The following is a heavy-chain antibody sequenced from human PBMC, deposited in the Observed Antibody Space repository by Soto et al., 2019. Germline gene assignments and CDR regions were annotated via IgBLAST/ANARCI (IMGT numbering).Heavy chain of an antibody. V-gene: IGHV1-3*01. J-gene: IGHJ6*03. CDR1: GYTFTSYA. D-gene: IGHD2-2*01. Sequence: QVQLVQSGAEVKKPGASVKVSCKASGYTFTSYAMHWVRQAPGQRLEWMGWINAGNGNTKYSQKFQGRVTITRDTSASTAYMELSSLRSEDTAVYYCARDYEVPYPPKYYYMDVWGKGTTVTVSS. CDR2: INAGNGNT. CDR3: ARDYEVPYPPKYYYMDV.